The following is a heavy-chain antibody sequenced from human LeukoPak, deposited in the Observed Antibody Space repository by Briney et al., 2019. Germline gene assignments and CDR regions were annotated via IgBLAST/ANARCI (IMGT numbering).Heavy chain of an antibody. J-gene: IGHJ3*02. CDR1: GGSISSSSYY. D-gene: IGHD5-12*01. CDR3: ARVARTHSIVATVYDAFDI. Sequence: SETLSLTCTVSGGSISSSSYYWGWIRQPPGKGLEWIGSIYYSGSTNYNPSLKSRVTISVDTSKNQFSLKLSSVTAADTAVYYCARVARTHSIVATVYDAFDIWGQGTMVTVSS. V-gene: IGHV4-39*07. CDR2: IYYSGST.